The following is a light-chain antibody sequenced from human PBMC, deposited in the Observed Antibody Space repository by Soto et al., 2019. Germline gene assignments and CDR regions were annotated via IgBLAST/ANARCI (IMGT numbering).Light chain of an antibody. J-gene: IGKJ1*01. V-gene: IGKV1-39*01. CDR2: TAS. CDR3: QQSYNTPRT. Sequence: DIQMTQSPSTLSASVGDRVTITCRASQSISSWLAWYQQKPGKAPTLLIYTASSLQSGVPSRFSGSGSGTDFTLSISNLQPEDFATYYCQQSYNTPRTFGQGTKVDIK. CDR1: QSISSW.